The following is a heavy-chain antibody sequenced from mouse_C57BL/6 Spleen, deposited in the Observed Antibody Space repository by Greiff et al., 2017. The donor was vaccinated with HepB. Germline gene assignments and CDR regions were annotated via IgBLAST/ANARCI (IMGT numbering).Heavy chain of an antibody. Sequence: EVQLQQSGPELVKPGASVKISCKASGYTFTDYYMNWVKQSHGKSLEWIGDINPNNGGTSYNQKFKGKATLTVDKSSSTAYMELRSLTSEDSAVYYCARRLRPLYFDYWGQGTTLTVSS. V-gene: IGHV1-26*01. CDR1: GYTFTDYY. D-gene: IGHD3-2*02. J-gene: IGHJ2*01. CDR3: ARRLRPLYFDY. CDR2: INPNNGGT.